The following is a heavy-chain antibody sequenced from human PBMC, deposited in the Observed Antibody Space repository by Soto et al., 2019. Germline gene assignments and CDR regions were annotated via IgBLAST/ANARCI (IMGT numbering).Heavy chain of an antibody. Sequence: PGGSLRLSCAASGFTFSSYWMHWVRQAPGKGLVWVSRMNSDGTTINYADSVKGRFTISRDNAKDTLYLQVNSLSAEDTAVYYCATAELFRFDYWGQGTLVTVSS. D-gene: IGHD1-26*01. V-gene: IGHV3-74*01. J-gene: IGHJ4*02. CDR1: GFTFSSYW. CDR3: ATAELFRFDY. CDR2: MNSDGTTI.